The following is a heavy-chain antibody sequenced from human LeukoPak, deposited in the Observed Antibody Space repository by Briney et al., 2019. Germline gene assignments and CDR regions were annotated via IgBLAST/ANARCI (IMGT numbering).Heavy chain of an antibody. J-gene: IGHJ4*02. V-gene: IGHV3-74*01. Sequence: GGSLRLSCAASGFTFSSYWMHWVRQAPGKGLVWVSRINTDGSSTTYADSVKGRFTISRDNAKNTLYLQMSSLRAEDTAVYYCAREWKKTGAFDYWGQGTLVTASS. CDR3: AREWKKTGAFDY. CDR2: INTDGSST. D-gene: IGHD1-1*01. CDR1: GFTFSSYW.